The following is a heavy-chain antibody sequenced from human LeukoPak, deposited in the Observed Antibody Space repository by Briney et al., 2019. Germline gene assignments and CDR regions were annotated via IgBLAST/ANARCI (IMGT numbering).Heavy chain of an antibody. V-gene: IGHV1-69*05. D-gene: IGHD3-3*01. CDR3: ARVFGVVSPGPGDTFWNGYYDA. J-gene: IGHJ5*02. CDR1: GGTFSSYA. CDR2: IIPIFGTV. Sequence: GASVKVSCKASGGTFSSYAISWVRQAPGQGLEWMGGIIPIFGTVNYAQKFQGRVTITTDESTSTAYMELSSLRSEDTAVYYCARVFGVVSPGPGDTFWNGYYDAWGQGTRVTVSS.